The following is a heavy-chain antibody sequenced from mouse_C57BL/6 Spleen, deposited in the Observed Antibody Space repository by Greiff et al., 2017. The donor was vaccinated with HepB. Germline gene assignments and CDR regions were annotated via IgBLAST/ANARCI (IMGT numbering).Heavy chain of an antibody. CDR2: IDPSDSYT. Sequence: VKLQQPGAELVKPGASVKLSCKASGYTFTSYWMQWVKQRPGQGLEWIGEIDPSDSYTNYNQKLKGKATLTVDTSSSTAYMQLSSLTSEDSAVYYCARGIITTVVATGDYWGQGTTLTVSS. V-gene: IGHV1-50*01. CDR3: ARGIITTVVATGDY. CDR1: GYTFTSYW. D-gene: IGHD1-1*01. J-gene: IGHJ2*01.